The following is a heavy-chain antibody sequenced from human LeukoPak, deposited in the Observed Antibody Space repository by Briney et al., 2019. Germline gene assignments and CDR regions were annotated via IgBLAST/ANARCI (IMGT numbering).Heavy chain of an antibody. CDR2: IYYSGST. CDR1: GGSISSSSYY. V-gene: IGHV4-39*01. D-gene: IGHD5-18*01. CDR3: ARGRIQLWPFDY. Sequence: PSETLSLTCTVSGGSISSSSYYWGWIRQPPGKGLEWIGSIYYSGSTYYNPSLKSRVTISVDTSKNQFSLKLSSVTAADTAVYYCARGRIQLWPFDYWGQGTLVTVSS. J-gene: IGHJ4*02.